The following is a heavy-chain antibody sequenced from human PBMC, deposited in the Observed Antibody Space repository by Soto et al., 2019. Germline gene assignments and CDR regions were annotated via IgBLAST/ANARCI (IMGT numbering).Heavy chain of an antibody. CDR1: GLPLSGYA. CDR2: ISHTATET. V-gene: IGHV3-30-3*01. CDR3: ARVGYGVSLGQGFDP. Sequence: QGQLMESGGGVVLPGKSLRLSCAASGLPLSGYAMHWARRAPATGLEWGASISHTATETFYADSVKGRFTISRDDSKKMVFLQMNNLGPADTAVYHCARVGYGVSLGQGFDPWGQGTLVTVSS. J-gene: IGHJ5*02. D-gene: IGHD3-16*01.